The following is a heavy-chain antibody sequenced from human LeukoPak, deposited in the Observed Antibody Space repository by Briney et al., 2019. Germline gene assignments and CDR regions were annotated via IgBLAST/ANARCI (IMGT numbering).Heavy chain of an antibody. CDR2: IYYSGST. J-gene: IGHJ3*02. CDR3: ARTQRDAFDI. CDR1: GYSISSSNW. V-gene: IGHV4-28*01. Sequence: SETLSLTCAVSGYSISSSNWWGWIRQPPGKGLEWIGFIYYSGSTYYNPSLKSRVTMSVDTSKNQFSLKLSSVTAVDTAVYYCARTQRDAFDIWGQGTMVTVSS.